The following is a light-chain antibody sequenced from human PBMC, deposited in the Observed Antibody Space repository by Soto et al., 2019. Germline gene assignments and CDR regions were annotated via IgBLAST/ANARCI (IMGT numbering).Light chain of an antibody. CDR3: ATWDDRRYVLV. J-gene: IGLJ3*02. CDR1: SSSIGSNV. Sequence: QSVLTQPPSTSGTPGQRVTISCSGSSSSIGSNVVEWYQQLPGTAPKLLIYNNNQRPSGVPDRFSGSKSGTSASLAISGLQSEDEADYYGATWDDRRYVLVFGGGTKLTVL. CDR2: NNN. V-gene: IGLV1-44*01.